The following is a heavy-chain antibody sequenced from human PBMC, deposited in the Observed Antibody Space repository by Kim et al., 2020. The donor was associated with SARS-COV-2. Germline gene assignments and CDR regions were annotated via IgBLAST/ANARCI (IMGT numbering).Heavy chain of an antibody. V-gene: IGHV1-3*01. J-gene: IGHJ4*02. D-gene: IGHD1-1*01. CDR3: ARGMERRNTLFDY. Sequence: YSQKFQGRVTITRDTSASTAYMELSSLRSEDTAVYYCARGMERRNTLFDYWGQGTLVTVSS.